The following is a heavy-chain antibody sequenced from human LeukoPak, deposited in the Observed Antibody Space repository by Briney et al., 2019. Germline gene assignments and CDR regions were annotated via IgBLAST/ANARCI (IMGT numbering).Heavy chain of an antibody. CDR2: IIPIFGTA. D-gene: IGHD3-10*01. Sequence: ASVKVSCEASGGTFSSYAISWVRQAPGQGLEWMGGIIPIFGTANYAQKFQGRVTIAADKSTSTAYMELSSLRSEDTAVYYCAITIMVRGVIGGSDYWGQGTLVTVSS. CDR3: AITIMVRGVIGGSDY. CDR1: GGTFSSYA. V-gene: IGHV1-69*06. J-gene: IGHJ4*02.